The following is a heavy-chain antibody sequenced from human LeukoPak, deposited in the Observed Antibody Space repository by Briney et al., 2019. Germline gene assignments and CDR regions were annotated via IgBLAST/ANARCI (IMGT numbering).Heavy chain of an antibody. D-gene: IGHD4-23*01. CDR3: TTVSYGGAYYYYYYMDV. J-gene: IGHJ6*03. Sequence: GGSLRLSCAASGFTFSNAWMSWVRQAPGKGLEWVGRIKSKTDGGTTDYAAPVKGRFTISRDDSKNTLYLQMNSLKTEDTAVYYCTTVSYGGAYYYYYYMDVWGKGTTATVSS. CDR2: IKSKTDGGTT. CDR1: GFTFSNAW. V-gene: IGHV3-15*01.